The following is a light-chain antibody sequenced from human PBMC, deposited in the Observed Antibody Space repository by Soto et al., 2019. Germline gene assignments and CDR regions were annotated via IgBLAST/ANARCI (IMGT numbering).Light chain of an antibody. CDR3: QQYNNWPWT. Sequence: EIVMTQSPATLSVSPGERVTLSCRASQSVSSRLAWYQQKPGQAPRLLIYGASTRAPGFPARFSGSGSGTDFTLTISSLQSEDFAVYYCQQYNNWPWTFGQGTKVDIK. CDR2: GAS. CDR1: QSVSSR. V-gene: IGKV3-15*01. J-gene: IGKJ1*01.